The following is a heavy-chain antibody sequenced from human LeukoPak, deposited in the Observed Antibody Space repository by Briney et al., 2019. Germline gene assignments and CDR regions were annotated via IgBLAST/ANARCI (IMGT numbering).Heavy chain of an antibody. D-gene: IGHD3-3*01. CDR2: IVVDSDNT. CDR1: GFTFSSSA. J-gene: IGHJ3*02. CDR3: AAPANFWSGYYYAFDI. V-gene: IGHV1-58*01. Sequence: GTSVKVSCKASGFTFSSSAVQWVRQARGQRLEWIGWIVVDSDNTNYAQKFQEGVTITRDMSTGTAYMELSSLRSEDTAVYYCAAPANFWSGYYYAFDIWGQGTMVTVSS.